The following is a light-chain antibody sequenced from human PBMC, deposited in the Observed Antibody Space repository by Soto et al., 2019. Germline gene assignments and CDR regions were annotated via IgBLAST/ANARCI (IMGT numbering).Light chain of an antibody. CDR2: EDN. J-gene: IGLJ3*02. Sequence: NFMLTQPHSVSESPGKTVIISCTRSSGSIASNYVQWYQQRPGSSPTTVIYEDNQRPSGVPDRFSGSIDSSSNSASLTISGLETEDEADYYSQPYDATNQVFGGGTKVTVL. CDR1: SGSIASNY. CDR3: QPYDATNQV. V-gene: IGLV6-57*01.